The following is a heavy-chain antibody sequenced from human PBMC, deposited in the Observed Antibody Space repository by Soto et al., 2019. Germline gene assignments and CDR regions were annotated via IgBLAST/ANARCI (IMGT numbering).Heavy chain of an antibody. CDR3: ATTRSGTGTCFDY. Sequence: QVQLVQSGAEVKKPGSSVKVSCKASGGTFSSYTISWVRQAPGQGLEWMGRIIPILDIANYAQEFQGRVTITADKSTSTAYMELSSLRSEDTAVYYCATTRSGTGTCFDYWGQGTLVTVSS. CDR2: IIPILDIA. D-gene: IGHD6-13*01. V-gene: IGHV1-69*02. CDR1: GGTFSSYT. J-gene: IGHJ4*02.